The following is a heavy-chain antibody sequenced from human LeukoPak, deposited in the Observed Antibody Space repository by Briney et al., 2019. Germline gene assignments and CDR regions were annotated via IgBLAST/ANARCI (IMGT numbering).Heavy chain of an antibody. CDR1: GFSFSSFS. J-gene: IGHJ4*02. Sequence: GGSLRLSCAASGFSFSSFSMNWVRQAPGKGLEWVSYISGGSSFIYYVDSVKGRFTISRDNAKNSLYLQMSSLRAEDTAVYYCARDLGYSSGPNYWGQGTRVTVSS. D-gene: IGHD6-19*01. CDR3: ARDLGYSSGPNY. V-gene: IGHV3-21*01. CDR2: ISGGSSFI.